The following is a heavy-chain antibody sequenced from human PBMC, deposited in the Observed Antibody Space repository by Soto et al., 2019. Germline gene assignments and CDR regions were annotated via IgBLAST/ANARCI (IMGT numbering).Heavy chain of an antibody. J-gene: IGHJ4*02. D-gene: IGHD1-1*01. Sequence: PSETLSLTCTVSGGSISSSSYYWGWIRQPPGKGLEWIGNVYYSGSTNYNPSPKSRVTISVDRSKNQFSLKLTSMTAADAAVYYCARVRTVFDYWGQGILVTVPS. CDR1: GGSISSSSYY. CDR2: VYYSGST. V-gene: IGHV4-61*05. CDR3: ARVRTVFDY.